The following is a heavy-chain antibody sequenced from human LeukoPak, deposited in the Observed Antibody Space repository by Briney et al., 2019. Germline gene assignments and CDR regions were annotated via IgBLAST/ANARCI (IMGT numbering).Heavy chain of an antibody. Sequence: PSQTLSLNCSGSGGSISSGSYYWSWIRQPAGKGLEWIGRIYTSGSTNYNPSLKSRVTISVDTSKNQFSLKLSSVTAADTAVYYCARVGANYYYGMDVWGQGTTVTVSS. D-gene: IGHD1-26*01. CDR1: GGSISSGSYY. J-gene: IGHJ6*02. CDR2: IYTSGST. V-gene: IGHV4-61*02. CDR3: ARVGANYYYGMDV.